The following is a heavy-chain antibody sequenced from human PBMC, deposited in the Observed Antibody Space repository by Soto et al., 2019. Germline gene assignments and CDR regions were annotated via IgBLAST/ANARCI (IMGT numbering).Heavy chain of an antibody. CDR3: ASHYCSGGSCYGWFDP. D-gene: IGHD2-15*01. CDR1: GGSISSYY. V-gene: IGHV4-59*01. Sequence: SETLSLTCTVSGGSISSYYWSWIRQPPGKGLEWIGYIYYSGSTNYNPSLKSRVTISVDTSKNQFSLKLSSVTAADTAVYYCASHYCSGGSCYGWFDPWGQGTLVTVSS. J-gene: IGHJ5*02. CDR2: IYYSGST.